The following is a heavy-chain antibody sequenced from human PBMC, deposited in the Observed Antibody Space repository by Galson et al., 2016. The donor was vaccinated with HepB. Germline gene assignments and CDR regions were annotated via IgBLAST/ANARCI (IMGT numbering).Heavy chain of an antibody. CDR2: IYYSGST. CDR1: GGSISSYY. D-gene: IGHD2-2*01. V-gene: IGHV4-59*01. Sequence: SETLSLTCTVSGGSISSYYWSWIRQPPGKGLEWIGYIYYSGSTNYNPSLKSRVTISEDTSKNQFSLKLSSVTAADTAVYYCARAGRRCSSTSCYYYYGMDVWGQGTTVTVSS. J-gene: IGHJ6*02. CDR3: ARAGRRCSSTSCYYYYGMDV.